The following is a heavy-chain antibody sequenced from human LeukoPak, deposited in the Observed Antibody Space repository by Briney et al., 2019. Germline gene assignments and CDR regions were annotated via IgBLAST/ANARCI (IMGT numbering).Heavy chain of an antibody. CDR3: AGVVIAAIKVKAFDI. CDR2: IIPIFGTA. J-gene: IGHJ3*02. Sequence: ASVKVSCKASGGTFSSYAISWVRQAPGQGLEWMGGIIPIFGTANYAQKFQGRVTITADESTSTAYMELSRLRSEDTAVYDCAGVVIAAIKVKAFDIWGQGTMVTVSS. CDR1: GGTFSSYA. V-gene: IGHV1-69*13. D-gene: IGHD2-2*02.